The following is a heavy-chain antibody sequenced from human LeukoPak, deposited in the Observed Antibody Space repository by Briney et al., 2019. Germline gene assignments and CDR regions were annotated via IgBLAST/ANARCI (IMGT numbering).Heavy chain of an antibody. J-gene: IGHJ2*01. Sequence: SETLSLTCPVSGGSLSSYYWSWIRQPPGKGLEWIGYIYYSGSTNYNPSLKSRVTISVDTSRNQFSLKLSSVTAADTAVYYCAREGPPWEMATGFRYFDLWGRGTLVTVSS. D-gene: IGHD5-24*01. CDR1: GGSLSSYY. CDR2: IYYSGST. CDR3: AREGPPWEMATGFRYFDL. V-gene: IGHV4-59*01.